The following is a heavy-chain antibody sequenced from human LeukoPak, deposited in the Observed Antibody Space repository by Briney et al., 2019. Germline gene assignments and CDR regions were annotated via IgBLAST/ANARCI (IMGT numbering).Heavy chain of an antibody. CDR3: ARKGSDSSGYYYYFDY. D-gene: IGHD3-22*01. Sequence: GGSLRLSCAASGFTVSSNYMSWVRQAPGKGLEWVSVIYSGGSTYYADSVKGRFTISRDNSKNTLYLKMNSLRAEDTAVYYCARKGSDSSGYYYYFDYWGQGTLVTVSS. CDR1: GFTVSSNY. J-gene: IGHJ4*02. CDR2: IYSGGST. V-gene: IGHV3-66*01.